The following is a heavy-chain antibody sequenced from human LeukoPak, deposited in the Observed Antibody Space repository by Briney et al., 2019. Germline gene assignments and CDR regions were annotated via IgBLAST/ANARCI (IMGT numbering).Heavy chain of an antibody. J-gene: IGHJ4*02. CDR2: FDPEDGET. V-gene: IGHV1-24*01. CDR1: GYTFTGYY. CDR3: ATDHYYYDSSGFGY. D-gene: IGHD3-22*01. Sequence: ASVKVSCKASGYTFTGYYMHWVRQAPGKGLEWMGGFDPEDGETIYAQKFQGRVTMTEDTSTDTAYMELSSLRSEDTAVYYCATDHYYYDSSGFGYWGQGTLVTVSS.